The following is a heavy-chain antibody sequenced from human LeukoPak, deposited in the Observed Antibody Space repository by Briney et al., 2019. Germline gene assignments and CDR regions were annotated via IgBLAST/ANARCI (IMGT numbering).Heavy chain of an antibody. CDR3: ARDRYTAERGNIYYSYYIDV. D-gene: IGHD7-27*01. CDR1: GFTIRSYW. V-gene: IGHV3-74*01. CDR2: INSDGRST. Sequence: QPGGSRRLSCAASGFTIRSYWMHWVCQAPGKGLVSLSRINSDGRSTSYADYVKGGFTISRDNAENTLFLQMNSLSAENNAEYYPARDRYTAERGNIYYSYYIDVWGKGTTVTVSS. J-gene: IGHJ6*03.